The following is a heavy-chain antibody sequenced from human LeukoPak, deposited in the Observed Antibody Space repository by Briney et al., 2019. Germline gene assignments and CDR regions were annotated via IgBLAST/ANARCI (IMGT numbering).Heavy chain of an antibody. CDR1: GFTFSNYA. CDR2: ISGSGGST. Sequence: GGSLRLSCAASGFTFSNYAMSWVRQAPGKGLEWVSTISGSGGSTYYADSVKGRFTISRDNSKSTLCLQVNSLRAEDTAVYYCAKGYTSGSIYYFDYWGQGTLVTVSS. J-gene: IGHJ4*02. D-gene: IGHD6-19*01. V-gene: IGHV3-23*01. CDR3: AKGYTSGSIYYFDY.